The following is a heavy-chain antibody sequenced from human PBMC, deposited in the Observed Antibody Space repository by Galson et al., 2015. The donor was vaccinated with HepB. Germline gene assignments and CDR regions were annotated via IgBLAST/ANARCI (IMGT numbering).Heavy chain of an antibody. D-gene: IGHD6-13*01. CDR2: TYYRSKWYN. J-gene: IGHJ5*02. CDR3: ARARSSSWYPRSNWFDP. Sequence: CAISGDSVSSNSAAWNWIRQSPSRGLEWLGRTYYRSKWYNDYAVSVESRITINPDTSKNQFSLQLNSVTPEDTAVYYCARARSSSWYPRSNWFDPWGQGTLVTVSS. V-gene: IGHV6-1*01. CDR1: GDSVSSNSAA.